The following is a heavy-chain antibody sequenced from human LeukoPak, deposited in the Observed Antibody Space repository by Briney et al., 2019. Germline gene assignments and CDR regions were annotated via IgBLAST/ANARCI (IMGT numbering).Heavy chain of an antibody. D-gene: IGHD5-18*01. J-gene: IGHJ4*02. CDR2: INPSGGST. CDR1: GYAFTRYY. CDR3: ARDTAMAHHLGY. Sequence: ASVKVSCKASGYAFTRYYMHWVRQAPGQGLEWMGIINPSGGSTSYAQKFQGRVTMTRDTSTSTVYMELSSLRSEDTAVYYCARDTAMAHHLGYWGQGTLVTVSS. V-gene: IGHV1-46*01.